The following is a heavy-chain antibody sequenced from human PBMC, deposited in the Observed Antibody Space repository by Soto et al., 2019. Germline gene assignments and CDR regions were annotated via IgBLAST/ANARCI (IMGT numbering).Heavy chain of an antibody. D-gene: IGHD2-21*02. CDR3: ARENRDPYYFDY. V-gene: IGHV4-30-4*01. CDR1: GGSISSGDYY. CDR2: IYYSGST. Sequence: QVQLQESGPGLVKPSQTLSLTCTVSGGSISSGDYYWSWLRQPPGKGLEWIGYIYYSGSTYYNPSFKRRVTISVDTSKNQFSLKLSSVIAADTAVYYCARENRDPYYFDYWGQGTLVTVSS. J-gene: IGHJ4*02.